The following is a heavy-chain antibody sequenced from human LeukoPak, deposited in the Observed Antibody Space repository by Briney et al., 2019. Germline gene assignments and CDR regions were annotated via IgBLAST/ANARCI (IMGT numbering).Heavy chain of an antibody. CDR2: INPSGGST. Sequence: ASVKVSCKASGYTFTSYYMHWVRQAPGQGLEWMGIINPSGGSTSYAQKFQGRVTMTRDTSTSTVYMELSSLRSEDTAVYYCARNSQWLRVYYYGMDVWGQGTTVTASS. CDR3: ARNSQWLRVYYYGMDV. J-gene: IGHJ6*02. CDR1: GYTFTSYY. D-gene: IGHD6-19*01. V-gene: IGHV1-46*01.